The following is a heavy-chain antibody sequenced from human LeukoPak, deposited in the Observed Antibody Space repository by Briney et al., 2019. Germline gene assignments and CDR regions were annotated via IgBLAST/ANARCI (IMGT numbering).Heavy chain of an antibody. CDR1: GFFFSDYG. CDR2: IRYDGTTK. CDR3: AKDSVVTIDY. J-gene: IGHJ4*02. V-gene: IGHV3-30*02. D-gene: IGHD2-21*02. Sequence: GGSLRLSCEVSGFFFSDYGVHWVRQSPAKGLEWLAYIRYDGTTKYYADSVKGRFTISRDNSKNTLSLQMDRLTSDDTALYYCAKDSVVTIDYWGQGTLVTVSS.